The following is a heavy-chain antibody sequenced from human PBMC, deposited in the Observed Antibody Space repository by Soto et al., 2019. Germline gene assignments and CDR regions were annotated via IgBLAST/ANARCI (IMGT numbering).Heavy chain of an antibody. Sequence: ASVKVSCKASGCSFIDYYMHWVRQAPGQGFEWMGRISPKSGGTNYAQKFEGRVTMTWDTSLNTAYMELSSLISEDTAVYYCARPPGYISDWYYFDLWGQGTLVTVSS. CDR2: ISPKSGGT. CDR3: ARPPGYISDWYYFDL. J-gene: IGHJ4*02. D-gene: IGHD3-9*01. V-gene: IGHV1-2*02. CDR1: GCSFIDYY.